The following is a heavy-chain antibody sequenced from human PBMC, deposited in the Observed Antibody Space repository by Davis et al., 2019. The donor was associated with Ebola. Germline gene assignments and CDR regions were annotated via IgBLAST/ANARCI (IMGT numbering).Heavy chain of an antibody. V-gene: IGHV4-34*01. D-gene: IGHD5-12*01. CDR3: ARSRGYSGYALDY. J-gene: IGHJ4*02. CDR2: INHSGST. Sequence: ESLKISCAASGFTFSSYSMNWVRQPPGKGLEWIGEINHSGSTNYNPSLKSRVTISVDTSKNQFSLKLSSVTAADTAVYYCARSRGYSGYALDYWGQGTLVTVSS. CDR1: GFTFSSYS.